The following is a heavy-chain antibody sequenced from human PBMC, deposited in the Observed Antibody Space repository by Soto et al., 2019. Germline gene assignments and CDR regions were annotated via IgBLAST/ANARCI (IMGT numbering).Heavy chain of an antibody. V-gene: IGHV1-18*01. Sequence: QVQLVQSGAEVKKPGASVKVSCKASGYTFTSYGISWVRQAPGQGLEWMGWISAYNGNTNYAQKLQGRVTMTTDTSTSTAYMELRSLRSDDTAVYYCAIDIVLMVYANPGIVGHYYGMDVWGQGTTVTVSS. CDR3: AIDIVLMVYANPGIVGHYYGMDV. CDR1: GYTFTSYG. J-gene: IGHJ6*02. CDR2: ISAYNGNT. D-gene: IGHD2-8*01.